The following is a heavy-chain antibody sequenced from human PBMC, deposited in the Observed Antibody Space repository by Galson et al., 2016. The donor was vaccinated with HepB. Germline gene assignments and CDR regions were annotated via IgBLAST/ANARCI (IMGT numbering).Heavy chain of an antibody. Sequence: SLRLSCAASGFNLHQYGMSWVRQAPEKGLEWVSGLNWNGASKGYADSVKGRFTISRDNAKNSLYLELNSLRAEDTALYYCERNRGGSAWLFDAFDIWGQGTLVTVSS. CDR1: GFNLHQYG. J-gene: IGHJ3*02. CDR3: ERNRGGSAWLFDAFDI. V-gene: IGHV3-20*04. CDR2: LNWNGASK. D-gene: IGHD6-19*01.